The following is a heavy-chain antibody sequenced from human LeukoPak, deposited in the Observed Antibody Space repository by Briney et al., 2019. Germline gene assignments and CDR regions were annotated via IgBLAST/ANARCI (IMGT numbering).Heavy chain of an antibody. Sequence: GGSLRLSCAASGFTLSNYGMHWVRRAPGKGLEWVALISYDGSNKYFADSVKGRFTISRDNSKNTLYLQMHSLRAEDTAVYYCAKDNVAAAGRYFDYWGQGTLVTVSS. V-gene: IGHV3-30*18. CDR1: GFTLSNYG. J-gene: IGHJ4*02. CDR3: AKDNVAAAGRYFDY. CDR2: ISYDGSNK. D-gene: IGHD6-13*01.